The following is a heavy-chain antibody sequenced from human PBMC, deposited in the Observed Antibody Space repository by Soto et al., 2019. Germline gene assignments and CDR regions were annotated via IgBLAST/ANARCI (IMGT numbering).Heavy chain of an antibody. Sequence: ASVKVSCKASGYTFTNNDINWVRQAAGQGLEWMGWMNPYSGNTGYARNFHGRVTMTRDNSITTAYMELSSLRSEDTAVYYCVRAHLDYDSADYFDNWGQGTLVTVSS. V-gene: IGHV1-8*01. CDR1: GYTFTNND. CDR3: VRAHLDYDSADYFDN. J-gene: IGHJ4*02. CDR2: MNPYSGNT. D-gene: IGHD3-3*01.